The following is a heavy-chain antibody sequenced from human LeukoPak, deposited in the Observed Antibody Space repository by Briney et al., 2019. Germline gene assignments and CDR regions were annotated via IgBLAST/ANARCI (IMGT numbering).Heavy chain of an antibody. CDR2: IKSKTDGGTT. V-gene: IGHV3-15*01. D-gene: IGHD2-2*01. Sequence: GGSLRLSCAASGFTFSNAWMSWVRQAPGKGLEWVGRIKSKTDGGTTDYAAPVKGRFTISRDDSKNTLYLQMNSLKTEDTAVYYCTTGVRVVVVAFDPYYYMDVWGKGTTVTVSS. J-gene: IGHJ6*03. CDR3: TTGVRVVVVAFDPYYYMDV. CDR1: GFTFSNAW.